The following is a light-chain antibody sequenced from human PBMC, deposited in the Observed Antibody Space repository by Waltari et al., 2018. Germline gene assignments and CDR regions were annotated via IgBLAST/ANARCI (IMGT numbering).Light chain of an antibody. CDR2: DAA. Sequence: EIVLTQSPATLSLSAGERAALSCTASQSVGTSLAWYQHQAGQAHRLLIYDAAKRAAGIPARFSGSGSGTDFTLTISSLEPEDFAVYYCQQRSSWPRTFGQGTKVEI. J-gene: IGKJ1*01. CDR1: QSVGTS. CDR3: QQRSSWPRT. V-gene: IGKV3-11*01.